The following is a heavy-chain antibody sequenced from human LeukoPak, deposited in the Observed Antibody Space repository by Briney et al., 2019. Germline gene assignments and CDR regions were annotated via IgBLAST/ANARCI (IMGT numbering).Heavy chain of an antibody. CDR1: GYTFTGYD. V-gene: IGHV1-8*01. CDR3: AGGHNYAMDV. Sequence: ASVKVSCKASGYTFTGYDINWVRQATGQGLEWLGWVNPNSGNTGYAREFQGRVTMTRNTSISTAYMELSSLRSEDSAVYYCAGGHNYAMDVWGQGTTVTVSS. CDR2: VNPNSGNT. J-gene: IGHJ6*02.